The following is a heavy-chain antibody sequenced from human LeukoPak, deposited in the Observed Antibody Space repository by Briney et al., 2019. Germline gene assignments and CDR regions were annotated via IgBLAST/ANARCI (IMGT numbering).Heavy chain of an antibody. D-gene: IGHD3-3*01. J-gene: IGHJ3*02. V-gene: IGHV1-18*01. CDR2: ISAYNGNT. CDR3: ARVVNDFWTDGAFDI. Sequence: VASVKVSCKASGYTFTSYGISWVRQAPGQGLEWMGWISAYNGNTNYAQKLQGRVTMTTDTSTSTAYMELRSLRSDDTAVYYCARVVNDFWTDGAFDIWGQGTMVTVSS. CDR1: GYTFTSYG.